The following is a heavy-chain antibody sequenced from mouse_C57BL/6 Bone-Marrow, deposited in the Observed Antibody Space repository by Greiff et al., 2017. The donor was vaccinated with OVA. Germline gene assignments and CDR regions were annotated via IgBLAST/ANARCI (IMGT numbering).Heavy chain of an antibody. CDR2: IDPSDSYT. V-gene: IGHV1-69*01. CDR3: ARWHY. J-gene: IGHJ2*01. CDR1: GYTFTSYW. Sequence: QVQLQQPGAELVMPGASVKLSCKASGYTFTSYWMHWVKQRPGQGLEWIGEIDPSDSYTNYNQKFKGKSTLTVDKSSSTAYMQLSSLTSEGAAVYYCARWHYWGKGTTLTVSS.